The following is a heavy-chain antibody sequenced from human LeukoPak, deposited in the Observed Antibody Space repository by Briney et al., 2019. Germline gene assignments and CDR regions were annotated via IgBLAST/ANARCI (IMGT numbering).Heavy chain of an antibody. CDR3: AHRPAREYYFDY. Sequence: TLSLTCAVSGYSINSGYYWGWVRQAPGKGLEWLALIYWDDDKRYSPSLKSRLTITKDTSKNQVVLTMTNMDPVDTATYYCAHRPAREYYFDYWGQGTLVTVSS. CDR2: IYWDDDK. CDR1: GYSINSGYYW. J-gene: IGHJ4*02. V-gene: IGHV2-5*02. D-gene: IGHD3-10*01.